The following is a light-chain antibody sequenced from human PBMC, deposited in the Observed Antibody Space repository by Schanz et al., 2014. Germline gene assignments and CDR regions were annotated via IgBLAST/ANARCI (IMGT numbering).Light chain of an antibody. CDR1: QSISSS. CDR2: AAS. CDR3: QQSHSNPIT. Sequence: DIQMTQSPSSLSASVGDRVTITCRASQSISSSLNWYQQRPGKAPRLLIYAASILQSGVPSRFSGSGSGTDFTLTITSLQPEDFATYYCQQSHSNPITFARGTRLEIK. V-gene: IGKV1-39*01. J-gene: IGKJ5*01.